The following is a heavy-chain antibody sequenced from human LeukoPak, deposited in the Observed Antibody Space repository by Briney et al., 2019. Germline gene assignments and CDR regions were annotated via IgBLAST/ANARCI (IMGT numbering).Heavy chain of an antibody. CDR2: IKSKTDGGTA. CDR1: GFTFSNAW. V-gene: IGHV3-15*01. Sequence: GGSLRLSCAASGFTFSNAWMSWVRQAPGKGLEWVGRIKSKTDGGTADYAAPVKGRFTISRDNSKNTLYLQMNSLTAEDTAVNYCAREIRPWYSGRQYYFDYWGQGTLVTVSS. D-gene: IGHD1-26*01. CDR3: AREIRPWYSGRQYYFDY. J-gene: IGHJ4*02.